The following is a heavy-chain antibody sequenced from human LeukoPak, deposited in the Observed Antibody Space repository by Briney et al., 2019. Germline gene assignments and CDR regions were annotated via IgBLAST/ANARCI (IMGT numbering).Heavy chain of an antibody. V-gene: IGHV4-61*02. CDR3: ARAQQPPLYGGVDAFDI. CDR2: IYTSGST. D-gene: IGHD4-23*01. J-gene: IGHJ3*02. CDR1: GGSISSGSYY. Sequence: SETLSLTCTVSGGSISSGSYYWSWIRQPAGKGLEWIGRIYTSGSTNYNPSLKSRVTISVDTSKIQFSLKLSSVTAADTAVYYCARAQQPPLYGGVDAFDIWGQGTMVTVSS.